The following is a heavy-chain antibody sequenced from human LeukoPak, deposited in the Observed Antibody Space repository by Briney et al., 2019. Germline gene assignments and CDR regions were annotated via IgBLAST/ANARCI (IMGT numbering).Heavy chain of an antibody. CDR1: GASISSYY. Sequence: SETLSLTCTVSGASISSYYWSWIRQPPGKGLEWVGYIYYSGSTNYNPSLKSRVTISVDTSKNQFSLKLSSVTAADTAVYYCARDDSSSWYNWFDPWGQGTLVTVSS. J-gene: IGHJ5*02. V-gene: IGHV4-59*01. CDR2: IYYSGST. D-gene: IGHD6-13*01. CDR3: ARDDSSSWYNWFDP.